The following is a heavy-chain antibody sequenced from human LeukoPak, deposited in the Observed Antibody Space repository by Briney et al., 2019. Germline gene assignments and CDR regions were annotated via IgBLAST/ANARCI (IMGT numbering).Heavy chain of an antibody. Sequence: ASVKVSCKASGGTFSSYAISWVRQAPGQGLEWVGWISAYNGNTEYAQKLQGRVTMTTDTTTSTAYMEVRSLRSDDTAVYYCARGGSYYYFDYWGQGTLVTVSS. CDR3: ARGGSYYYFDY. CDR1: GGTFSSYA. D-gene: IGHD3-10*01. CDR2: ISAYNGNT. J-gene: IGHJ4*02. V-gene: IGHV1-18*01.